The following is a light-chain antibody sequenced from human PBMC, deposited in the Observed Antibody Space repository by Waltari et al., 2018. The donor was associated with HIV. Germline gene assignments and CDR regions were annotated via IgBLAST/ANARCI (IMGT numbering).Light chain of an antibody. CDR1: SGDSNYA. CDR2: LKRDGSH. Sequence: LGLTQAPSDSASLGASVKPTCTMRSGDSNYAIDRHQQQPGKGPRYLMKLKRDGSHIKGDGIPDRFSGSSSGDERYLTISSLQSEDEADYYCQTWGAGIQEVFGGGTKLTVL. V-gene: IGLV4-69*01. CDR3: QTWGAGIQEV. J-gene: IGLJ3*02.